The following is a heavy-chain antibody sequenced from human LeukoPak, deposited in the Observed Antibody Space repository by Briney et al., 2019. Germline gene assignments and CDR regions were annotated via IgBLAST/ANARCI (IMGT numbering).Heavy chain of an antibody. CDR1: GGSISSSSYY. J-gene: IGHJ5*02. Sequence: PSETLSLTCTVSGGSISSSSYYWGWIRQPPGKGLDWIGGIYYSGSTYYNPSLKSRVTISVDTSKNQFSMKLSSVTAADTAVYYCARTLQYSSGSFDPWGQGTLVTVSS. CDR3: ARTLQYSSGSFDP. D-gene: IGHD6-19*01. CDR2: IYYSGST. V-gene: IGHV4-39*07.